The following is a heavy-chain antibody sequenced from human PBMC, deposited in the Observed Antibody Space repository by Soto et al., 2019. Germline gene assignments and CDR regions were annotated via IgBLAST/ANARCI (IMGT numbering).Heavy chain of an antibody. Sequence: EVQLVESGGGLVKPGGSLRLSCAASGFTFSSYSMNWVRQAPGKGLEWVSSISSSSSYIYYTDSVKGRFTISRDNAKNSLYLQMNSLRAEDTAVYYCARDGEYDSSGYYLFDYWGQGTLVTVSS. CDR2: ISSSSSYI. J-gene: IGHJ4*02. V-gene: IGHV3-21*04. CDR1: GFTFSSYS. D-gene: IGHD3-22*01. CDR3: ARDGEYDSSGYYLFDY.